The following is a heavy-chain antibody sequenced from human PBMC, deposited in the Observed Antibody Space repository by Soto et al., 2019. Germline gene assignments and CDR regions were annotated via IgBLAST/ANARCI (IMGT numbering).Heavy chain of an antibody. Sequence: GPTLVNPTQTLTLTCTFSGFSLSTSGMCVSWIRQPPGKALEWLALIDWDDDKYYSSSLKTRLTISKDTSKNQVVLTMTNMDPVDTATYYCARTYYGSGIGSWFDPWGQGTLVTVSS. V-gene: IGHV2-70*01. CDR1: GFSLSTSGMC. D-gene: IGHD3-10*01. J-gene: IGHJ5*02. CDR2: IDWDDDK. CDR3: ARTYYGSGIGSWFDP.